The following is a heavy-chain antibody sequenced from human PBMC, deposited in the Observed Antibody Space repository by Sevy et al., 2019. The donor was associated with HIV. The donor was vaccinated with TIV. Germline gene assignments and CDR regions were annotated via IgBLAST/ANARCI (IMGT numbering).Heavy chain of an antibody. D-gene: IGHD2-15*01. Sequence: SETLSLTCTVSGGSISSGDYYWSWIRQPPGNGLEWIGYIYYSGSTYYNPSLKSRVTISVDTSKNQFSLKLSSVTAADTAVYYCARDAAQDYYYYYGMDVWGQGTTVTVSS. CDR3: ARDAAQDYYYYYGMDV. CDR2: IYYSGST. CDR1: GGSISSGDYY. J-gene: IGHJ6*02. V-gene: IGHV4-30-4*01.